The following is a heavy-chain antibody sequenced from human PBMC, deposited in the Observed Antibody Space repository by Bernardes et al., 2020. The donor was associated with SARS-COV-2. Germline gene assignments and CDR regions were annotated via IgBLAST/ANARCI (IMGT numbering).Heavy chain of an antibody. J-gene: IGHJ4*02. CDR1: GYTFTDYY. V-gene: IGHV1-2*02. CDR3: ARLPRSMLDY. D-gene: IGHD3-10*02. CDR2: IDPKSGGT. Sequence: ASVKVSCKASGYTFTDYYIHWVRQPPGRGLAWMGWIDPKSGGTKLVQKYQGRVTMTRETSINTVYMELSGLSSDDTAVYFWARLPRSMLDYWGQGTLVTVSP.